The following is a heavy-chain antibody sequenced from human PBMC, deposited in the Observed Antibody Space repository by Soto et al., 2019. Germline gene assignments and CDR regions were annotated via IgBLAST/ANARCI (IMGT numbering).Heavy chain of an antibody. D-gene: IGHD6-13*01. V-gene: IGHV4-59*01. Sequence: QVQLQESGPGLVKPSETLSLTCTVSGGSISSYYWSWIRQPPGKGLEWIGYLYYSGSTNYHPSLKSRLTISVDTSKTQFSLTLGSGAAAVTAVYYCARGGAITRIAAAGTVYSYVMDVLGQGTTVTVSS. J-gene: IGHJ6*02. CDR3: ARGGAITRIAAAGTVYSYVMDV. CDR1: GGSISSYY. CDR2: LYYSGST.